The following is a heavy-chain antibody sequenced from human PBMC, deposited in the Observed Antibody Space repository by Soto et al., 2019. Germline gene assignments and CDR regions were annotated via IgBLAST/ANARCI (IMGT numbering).Heavy chain of an antibody. D-gene: IGHD4-17*01. CDR3: TTDRTDYGNDY. Sequence: EVQLVESGGGLVKPGGSLRLSCAASGFTFSNAWMSWVRQAPGKGLEWVGRIKSKTDGGTTDYAAPVKDRFTISRDDSKNTLYLQMNSLKTEDTAVYYCTTDRTDYGNDYWGQGTLVTVSS. V-gene: IGHV3-15*01. CDR2: IKSKTDGGTT. J-gene: IGHJ4*02. CDR1: GFTFSNAW.